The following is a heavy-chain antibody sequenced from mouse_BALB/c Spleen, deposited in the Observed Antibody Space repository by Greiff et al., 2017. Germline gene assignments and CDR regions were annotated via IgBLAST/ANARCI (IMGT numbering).Heavy chain of an antibody. CDR3: ARHITTAAWFAY. D-gene: IGHD1-2*01. CDR1: GFTFSSYG. V-gene: IGHV5-6*01. J-gene: IGHJ3*01. Sequence: EVKLMESGGDLVKPGGSLKLSCAASGFTFSSYGMSWVRQTPDKRLEWVATISSGGSYTYYPDSVKGRFTISRDNAKNTLYLQMSSLKSEDTAMYYCARHITTAAWFAYWGQGTLVTVSA. CDR2: ISSGGSYT.